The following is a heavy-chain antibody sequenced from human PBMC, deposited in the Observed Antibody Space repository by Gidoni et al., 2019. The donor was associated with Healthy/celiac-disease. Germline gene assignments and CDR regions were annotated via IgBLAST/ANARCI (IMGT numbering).Heavy chain of an antibody. V-gene: IGHV3-23*01. D-gene: IGHD2-15*01. CDR3: ARAPIVVVVAATDY. CDR1: GFTFSSYA. J-gene: IGHJ4*02. CDR2: ISGSGGST. Sequence: ETQLLESGGGLVQPGGSLRLSCAASGFTFSSYAMSWVRQAPGKGLEWVSAISGSGGSTYYADSVKGRFTISRDNSKNTLYLQMNSLRAEDTAVYYCARAPIVVVVAATDYWGQGTLVTVSS.